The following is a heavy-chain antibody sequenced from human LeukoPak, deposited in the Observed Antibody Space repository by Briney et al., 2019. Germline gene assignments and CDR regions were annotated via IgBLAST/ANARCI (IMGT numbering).Heavy chain of an antibody. Sequence: SQTLSLTCTVSGGSISSGDYYWSWIRQPPGKGLEWIGYIYYSGSTYYNPSLKSRVTISVDTSKNQFSLKLSSVTAADTAVYYCARGHGQGGGLWFGETYYFDYWGQGTLVTVSS. V-gene: IGHV4-30-4*01. J-gene: IGHJ4*02. D-gene: IGHD3-10*01. CDR1: GGSISSGDYY. CDR3: ARGHGQGGGLWFGETYYFDY. CDR2: IYYSGST.